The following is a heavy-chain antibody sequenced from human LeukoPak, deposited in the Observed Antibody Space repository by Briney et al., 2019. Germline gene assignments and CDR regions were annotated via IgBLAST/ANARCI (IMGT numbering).Heavy chain of an antibody. V-gene: IGHV3-23*01. CDR1: GFTFSSYS. J-gene: IGHJ4*02. D-gene: IGHD6-13*01. Sequence: GGSLRLSCAASGFTFSSYSMNWVRQAPGKGLEWVSAISGSGGSTYYADSVKGRFTISRDNSKNTLYLQMNSLRAEDTAVYYCAKDVYSSSWYGGDYWGQGTLVTVSS. CDR2: ISGSGGST. CDR3: AKDVYSSSWYGGDY.